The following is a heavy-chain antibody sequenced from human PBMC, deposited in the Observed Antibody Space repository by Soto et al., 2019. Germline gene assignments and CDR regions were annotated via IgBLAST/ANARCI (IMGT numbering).Heavy chain of an antibody. V-gene: IGHV3-43*01. J-gene: IGHJ4*02. CDR3: AKDMAYGGNSGPFDY. CDR1: GFTFDDYT. Sequence: EVQLVESGGVVVQPGGSLRLSCAASGFTFDDYTMHWVRQASGKGLEWVSLIFWDGSNTHYADSVKGRFTISRDNRKNSLYLQMDRLRTEDTALYYCAKDMAYGGNSGPFDYWGQGTLVTVSS. D-gene: IGHD4-17*01. CDR2: IFWDGSNT.